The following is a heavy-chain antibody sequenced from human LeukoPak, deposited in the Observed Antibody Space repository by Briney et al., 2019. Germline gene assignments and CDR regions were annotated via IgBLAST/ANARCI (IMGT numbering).Heavy chain of an antibody. V-gene: IGHV3-7*01. CDR2: IKPDGSDS. CDR3: ARLFGGVTTFDY. D-gene: IGHD4-17*01. J-gene: IGHJ4*02. CDR1: GFTFSAFW. Sequence: GGSLRLSCAASGFTFSAFWMSWVRQGPGKGLEWVASIKPDGSDSHHVDSVMGRFTISRDNAKDLLYLQMNSLSAEDTAVYYCARLFGGVTTFDYWGQGALVTVSS.